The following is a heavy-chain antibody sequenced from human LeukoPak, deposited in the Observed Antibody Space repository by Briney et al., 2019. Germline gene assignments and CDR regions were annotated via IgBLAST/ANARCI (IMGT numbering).Heavy chain of an antibody. CDR1: GYTFTDYY. J-gene: IGHJ4*02. CDR3: ARVSTGGYSSSAY. CDR2: INPNSGGT. D-gene: IGHD6-6*01. Sequence: ASVTVSFKASGYTFTDYYMHWVRQAPGQGLECMGWINPNSGGTNYAPKFQGRVTMSRDTSISTAYMELSRLRSDDTAVYYCARVSTGGYSSSAYWGQGTLVTVSS. V-gene: IGHV1-2*02.